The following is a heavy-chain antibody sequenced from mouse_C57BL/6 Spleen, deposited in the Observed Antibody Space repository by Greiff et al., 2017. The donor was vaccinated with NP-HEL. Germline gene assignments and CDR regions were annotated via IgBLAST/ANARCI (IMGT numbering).Heavy chain of an antibody. D-gene: IGHD2-4*01. Sequence: QVQLKESGPGLVQPSQSLSITCTVSGFSLTSYGVHWVRQSPGKGLEWLGVIWSGGSTDYNAAFISRLSISKDNSKSQVFFKMNSLQADDTAIYYCARNYDYGEGDYFDYWGQGTTLTVSS. V-gene: IGHV2-2*01. CDR1: GFSLTSYG. CDR3: ARNYDYGEGDYFDY. CDR2: IWSGGST. J-gene: IGHJ2*01.